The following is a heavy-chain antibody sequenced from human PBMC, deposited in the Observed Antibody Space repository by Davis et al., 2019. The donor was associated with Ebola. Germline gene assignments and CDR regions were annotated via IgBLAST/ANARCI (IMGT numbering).Heavy chain of an antibody. CDR3: ARASSSSCFDY. D-gene: IGHD6-13*01. V-gene: IGHV4-34*01. CDR1: GGSFSGYY. CDR2: INHSGST. Sequence: MPSETLSLTCAVYGGSFSGYYWSRIRQPPGKGLEWIGEINHSGSTNYNPSLKSRVTISVDTSKNQFSLKLSSVTAADTAVYYCARASSSSCFDYWGQGTLVTVSS. J-gene: IGHJ4*02.